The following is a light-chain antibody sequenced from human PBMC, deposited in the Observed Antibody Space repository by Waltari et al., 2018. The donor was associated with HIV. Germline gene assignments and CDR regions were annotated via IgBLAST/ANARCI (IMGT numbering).Light chain of an antibody. V-gene: IGLV2-11*01. J-gene: IGLJ2*01. CDR1: GSDVGNFNF. CDR3: ASYTRSGILL. Sequence: QSALTQPRSVSGSPGQSVTISCTRTGSDVGNFNFVSWYQHLPAKAPKLLIYDVTKRPSGVPDRFSGSKSGDTASLTISGLQAEDEADYYCASYTRSGILLFGGGTRLTVL. CDR2: DVT.